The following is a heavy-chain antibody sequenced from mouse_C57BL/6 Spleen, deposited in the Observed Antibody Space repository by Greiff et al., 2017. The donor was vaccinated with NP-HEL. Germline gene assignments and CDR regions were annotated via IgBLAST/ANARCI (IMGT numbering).Heavy chain of an antibody. Sequence: EVHLVESGGGLVQPGGSLSLSCAASGFTFTDYYMSWVRQPPGKALEWLGFIRNKANGYTTEYSASVKGRFTISRDNSQSILYLQMNALRSEDSATYYCARYPYGNYGDYAMDYWGQGTSVTVSS. V-gene: IGHV7-3*01. J-gene: IGHJ4*01. CDR2: IRNKANGYTT. CDR3: ARYPYGNYGDYAMDY. D-gene: IGHD2-1*01. CDR1: GFTFTDYY.